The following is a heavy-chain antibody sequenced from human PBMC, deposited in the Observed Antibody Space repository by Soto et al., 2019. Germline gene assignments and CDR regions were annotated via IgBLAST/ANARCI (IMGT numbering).Heavy chain of an antibody. J-gene: IGHJ6*02. CDR1: GFTFSSYG. CDR3: ARDLRYYYGMAV. Sequence: QVQLVESGGAVVQPGRSLRLSCAASGFTFSSYGMHWVRQAPGKGLEWVAVIWYDGSNKYYADSVKGRFTISRDNSKNTLYLQMTSLRAEETAVYYWARDLRYYYGMAVWGHGTTVTVSS. CDR2: IWYDGSNK. V-gene: IGHV3-33*01.